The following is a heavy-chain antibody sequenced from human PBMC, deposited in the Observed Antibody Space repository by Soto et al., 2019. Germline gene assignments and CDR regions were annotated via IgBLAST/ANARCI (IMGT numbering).Heavy chain of an antibody. Sequence: QLQLQESGPGLVKPSETLSLTCTVSGGSISSSSYYWGWIRQPPGKGLEWIGSIYYSGSTYYNPSLKSPVTRSLDTSKNQFSLKLSSVTAADTAVYYCARHGDLSGSDYYGSVGYYYYYMDVWGKGTTVTVSS. D-gene: IGHD3-10*01. J-gene: IGHJ6*03. CDR2: IYYSGST. CDR3: ARHGDLSGSDYYGSVGYYYYYMDV. V-gene: IGHV4-39*01. CDR1: GGSISSSSYY.